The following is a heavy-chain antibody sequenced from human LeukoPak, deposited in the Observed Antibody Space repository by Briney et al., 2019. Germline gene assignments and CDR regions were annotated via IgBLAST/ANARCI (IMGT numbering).Heavy chain of an antibody. D-gene: IGHD6-6*01. J-gene: IGHJ4*02. Sequence: KPSETLSLTCAVSGGSFSTYYWSWIRQPPGKGLECIGYIYYSGSTKYNPSLKSRVTISVDTSKNQFSLRLSSVTAADTAVYYCARVMGSSPLLNFDYWGQGTLVTVSS. CDR2: IYYSGST. CDR3: ARVMGSSPLLNFDY. V-gene: IGHV4-59*01. CDR1: GGSFSTYY.